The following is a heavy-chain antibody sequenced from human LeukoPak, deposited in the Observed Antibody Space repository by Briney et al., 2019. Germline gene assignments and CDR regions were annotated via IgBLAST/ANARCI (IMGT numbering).Heavy chain of an antibody. J-gene: IGHJ4*02. CDR3: ARDGWLGELNYFDY. CDR1: GFTFSSYS. Sequence: PGGSLRLSCAASGFTFSSYSMNWVRQAPGKGLEWVSSISSSSSYIYYADSVKGRFTISGDTAKNSLYLQMNSLRAEATVVYYWARDGWLGELNYFDYRGQRTLVTASS. CDR2: ISSSSSYI. D-gene: IGHD3-10*01. V-gene: IGHV3-21*01.